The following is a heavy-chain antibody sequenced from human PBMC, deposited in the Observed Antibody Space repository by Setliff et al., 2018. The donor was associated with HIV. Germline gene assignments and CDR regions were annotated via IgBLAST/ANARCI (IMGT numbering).Heavy chain of an antibody. V-gene: IGHV4-39*07. CDR2: INHSGST. CDR3: ARLSRIAAVYFQH. CDR1: GVTFSSNNYY. D-gene: IGHD6-25*01. J-gene: IGHJ1*01. Sequence: SETLSLTCAVSGVTFSSNNYYWGWIRQPPGKGLEWIGEINHSGSTNYNPSLKSRVSISVDTSKNQFSLKLSSVTAADTAVYYCARLSRIAAVYFQHWGQGTLVTVSS.